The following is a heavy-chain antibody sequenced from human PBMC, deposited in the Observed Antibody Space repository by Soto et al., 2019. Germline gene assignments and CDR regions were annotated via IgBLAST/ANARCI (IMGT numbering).Heavy chain of an antibody. CDR2: IYHSGST. D-gene: IGHD4-17*01. CDR1: GGSISSGGYS. V-gene: IGHV4-30-2*01. Sequence: QLQLQESGSGLVKPSQTLSLTCAVSGGSISSGGYSWSWIRQPPGKGLEWIGYIYHSGSTYYNPSLKSRVTISVDRSKNQFSLKLSSVTAADTAVYYCATRKHYGDYATSWFDPWGQGTLVTVSS. CDR3: ATRKHYGDYATSWFDP. J-gene: IGHJ5*02.